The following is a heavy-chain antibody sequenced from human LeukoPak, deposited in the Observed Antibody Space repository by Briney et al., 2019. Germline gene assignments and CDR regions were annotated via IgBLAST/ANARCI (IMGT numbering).Heavy chain of an antibody. V-gene: IGHV4-59*04. CDR1: GSSINVYY. D-gene: IGHD3-9*01. CDR3: ARHPVLRYFDWLLSQPGPNWFDP. CDR2: ISYSGST. Sequence: SETLSLTCTVSGSSINVYYWSWIRQSPGKGLEWIAYISYSGSTYYNPSLKSRVTISVDTSKNQFSLKLSSVTAADTAVYYCARHPVLRYFDWLLSQPGPNWFDPWGQGTLVTVSS. J-gene: IGHJ5*02.